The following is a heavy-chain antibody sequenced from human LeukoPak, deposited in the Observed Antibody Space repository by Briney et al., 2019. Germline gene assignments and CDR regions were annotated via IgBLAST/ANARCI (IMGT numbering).Heavy chain of an antibody. Sequence: GASVKVSCKASGYTFTGYYMHWVRQAPGQGLEWMGWINPNSGGTNYAQKFQGRVTMTRDTSISTAYMELSRLRSDDTAVYYCARGIANYYGSSGYSVYWGQGTQVTVSS. V-gene: IGHV1-2*02. J-gene: IGHJ4*02. CDR1: GYTFTGYY. CDR3: ARGIANYYGSSGYSVY. D-gene: IGHD3-22*01. CDR2: INPNSGGT.